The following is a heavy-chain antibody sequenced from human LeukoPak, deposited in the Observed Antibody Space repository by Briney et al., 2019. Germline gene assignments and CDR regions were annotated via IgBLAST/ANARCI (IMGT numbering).Heavy chain of an antibody. V-gene: IGHV4-59*01. CDR1: GGSISSYY. J-gene: IGHJ4*02. CDR3: ARAGGYDWGFDY. Sequence: SETLSLTCTVSGGSISSYYWSWIRQPPGKGLEWIGYIYYSGSTNYNPSLKSRVTISVDTSKNQFSLKLSSVTAADTAVYYCARAGGYDWGFDYWGQGTLVTVSS. D-gene: IGHD5-12*01. CDR2: IYYSGST.